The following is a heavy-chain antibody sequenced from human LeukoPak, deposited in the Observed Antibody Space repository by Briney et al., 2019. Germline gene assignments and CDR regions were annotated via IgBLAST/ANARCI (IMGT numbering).Heavy chain of an antibody. V-gene: IGHV4-59*08. J-gene: IGHJ4*02. CDR2: IYYSGST. D-gene: IGHD3-22*01. CDR1: GGSISSYY. CDR3: ARHVNPYYYDSSGYKIDY. Sequence: SETLSLTCTVSGGSISSYYWSWIRQPPGKGLEWNGYIYYSGSTNYNPSLKSRVTISVDTSKNQFSLKLSSVTAADTAVYYCARHVNPYYYDSSGYKIDYWGQGTLVTVSS.